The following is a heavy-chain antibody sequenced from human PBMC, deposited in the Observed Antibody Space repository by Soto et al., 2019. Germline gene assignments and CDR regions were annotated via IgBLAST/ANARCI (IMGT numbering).Heavy chain of an antibody. CDR3: ARCLRPYYFDY. J-gene: IGHJ4*02. D-gene: IGHD5-12*01. V-gene: IGHV4-59*01. CDR1: GGSISSYY. CDR2: IYYSGSS. Sequence: SETLSLTCTVSGGSISSYYWSWIRQPPGKGLEWIGCIYYSGSSNYNPSLKSRVTISVDTSKNQFSLKLSSVTAADTAVYYCARCLRPYYFDYWGQGTLVTVSS.